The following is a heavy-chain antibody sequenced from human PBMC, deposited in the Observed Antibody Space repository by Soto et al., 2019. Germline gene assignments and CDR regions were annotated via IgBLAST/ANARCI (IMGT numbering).Heavy chain of an antibody. J-gene: IGHJ6*02. CDR3: ARDSRDYYGMDV. D-gene: IGHD2-15*01. CDR1: GGSFSGYY. V-gene: IGHV4-34*01. CDR2: INHSGST. Sequence: SETLSLTXAVHGGSFSGYYWTWIRQPPGKGLEWIGEINHSGSTNYNPSLKSRVTMSLDTSKNQFSLKLSSVTAADTAVYYCARDSRDYYGMDVWGQGTTVTVSS.